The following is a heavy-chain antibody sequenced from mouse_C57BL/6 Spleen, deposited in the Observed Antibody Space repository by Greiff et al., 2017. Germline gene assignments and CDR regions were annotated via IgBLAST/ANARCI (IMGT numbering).Heavy chain of an antibody. J-gene: IGHJ1*03. CDR1: GYTFTSSW. CDR2: IYPGNRDT. V-gene: IGHV1-5*01. Sequence: VQLQQPGPVLARPGASVKMSCKTSGYTFTSSWMHWVKQRPGQGLELIGAIYPGNRDTSYNQKCKGKANLTAFTSASTSYMVLSRLTNEDSAVYYGTGAGYYWYVDVWGTGTTVTVSA. CDR3: TGAGYYWYVDV.